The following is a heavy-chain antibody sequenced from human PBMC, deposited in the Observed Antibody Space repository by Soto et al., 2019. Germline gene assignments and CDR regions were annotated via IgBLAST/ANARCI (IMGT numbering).Heavy chain of an antibody. CDR3: ARPQRVFGVVISC. V-gene: IGHV3-7*05. Sequence: GGSLRLSCAASGFSFNGDWMTWVRQAPGKGLEWVASIKEDGSEKGYVDSVKGRFSISRDNAMNSMYLQMNSLRAEDTAVYYCARPQRVFGVVISCWGQGTLVTVSS. D-gene: IGHD3-3*01. CDR2: IKEDGSEK. CDR1: GFSFNGDW. J-gene: IGHJ4*02.